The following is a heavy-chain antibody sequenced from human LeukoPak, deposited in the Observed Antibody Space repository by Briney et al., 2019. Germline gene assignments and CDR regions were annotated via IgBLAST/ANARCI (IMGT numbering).Heavy chain of an antibody. V-gene: IGHV3-15*01. CDR1: GFTFSNAW. CDR2: NKSKTDGGTT. J-gene: IGHJ4*02. Sequence: GGSLRLSCAASGFTFSNAWMSWVRQGPGKGLEWGGRNKSKTDGGTTDYAAPVKGRVTISRDDSKNTLYLQMNSLKTEDTAVYYCTTLTDIVLMVYAIDYYDLGYWGQGTLVTVSS. CDR3: TTLTDIVLMVYAIDYYDLGY. D-gene: IGHD2-8*01.